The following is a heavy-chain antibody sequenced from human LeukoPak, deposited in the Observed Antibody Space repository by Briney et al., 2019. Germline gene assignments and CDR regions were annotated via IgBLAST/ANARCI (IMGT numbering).Heavy chain of an antibody. V-gene: IGHV1-18*01. CDR1: GYTFTSYG. CDR2: ISGYNGNT. Sequence: ASVKVSCKASGYTFTSYGIIWVRQAPGKGLEWMGWISGYNGNTTYAQKVQGRVTMTTDTSSSTAYMEVRSLRSDDTAVYYCARLASLVAAAAHYWGQGTLVTVSS. J-gene: IGHJ4*02. D-gene: IGHD6-13*01. CDR3: ARLASLVAAAAHY.